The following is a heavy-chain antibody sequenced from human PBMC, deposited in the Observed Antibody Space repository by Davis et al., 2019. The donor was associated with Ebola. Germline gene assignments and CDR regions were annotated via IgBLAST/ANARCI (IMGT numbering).Heavy chain of an antibody. CDR3: AKDRGTVTATDYYYYGMDV. J-gene: IGHJ6*02. D-gene: IGHD4-11*01. V-gene: IGHV3-30*02. CDR1: GFTFSSYG. Sequence: GESLKISCAASGFTFSSYGMHWVRQAPGKGLEWVAFIRYDGSNKYYADSVKGRFTISRDNSKNTLYLQMNSLRAEDTAVYYCAKDRGTVTATDYYYYGMDVWGQGTTVTVSS. CDR2: IRYDGSNK.